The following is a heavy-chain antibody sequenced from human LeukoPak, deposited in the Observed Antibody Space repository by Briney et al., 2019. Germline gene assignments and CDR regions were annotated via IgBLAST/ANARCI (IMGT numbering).Heavy chain of an antibody. CDR2: IYYSGSI. CDR3: AVAGNSNFDY. Sequence: SETLSLTCAVSGYSISSSNWWGWIRQPPGKGLEWIGYIYYSGSICYNPSLKSRVTMSVDTSKNQFSLKLSSVTAVDTAVYYCAVAGNSNFDYWGQGTLVTVSS. D-gene: IGHD6-19*01. J-gene: IGHJ4*02. V-gene: IGHV4-28*05. CDR1: GYSISSSNW.